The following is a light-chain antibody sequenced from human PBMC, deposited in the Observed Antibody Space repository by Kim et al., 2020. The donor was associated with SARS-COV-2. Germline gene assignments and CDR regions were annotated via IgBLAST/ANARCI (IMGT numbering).Light chain of an antibody. CDR3: CAYAGSLTVVV. CDR1: RSIGGSNR. V-gene: IGLV1-44*01. J-gene: IGLJ2*01. CDR2: ENN. Sequence: GQMTTFAMSRSRSIGGSNRVTWYQQYPGKAPKLIIYENNQRPSGVPARFSGSKSGTSASLAITGLQADDEAVYYCCAYAGSLTVVVFGGGTQLTVL.